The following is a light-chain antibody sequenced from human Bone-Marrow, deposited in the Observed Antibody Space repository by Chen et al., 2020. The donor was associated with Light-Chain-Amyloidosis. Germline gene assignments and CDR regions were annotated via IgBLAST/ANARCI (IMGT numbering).Light chain of an antibody. CDR1: QDISHY. Sequence: IQMTQSPSSLSLSIGDRVTITCQASQDISHYLNWYQQKPGKAPKLLIYDASNLETGVPSRFSGSGFGTDFTFTISSLLPEDIATYYCQQYNNLPLTFGGGTKVEIK. V-gene: IGKV1-33*01. CDR3: QQYNNLPLT. J-gene: IGKJ4*01. CDR2: DAS.